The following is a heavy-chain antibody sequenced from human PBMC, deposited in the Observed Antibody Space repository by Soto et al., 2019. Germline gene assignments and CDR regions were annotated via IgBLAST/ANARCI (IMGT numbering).Heavy chain of an antibody. Sequence: ASVKVSCKVSGYSLSDLSIHWVRQAPGKGLEWMGGLDAEGGETIYAQKLQGRGTMTEDTSTDTAYMELSSLTSEDTAMYYCATLPRTIERTPAASWSFSSRGQGTRCTASS. V-gene: IGHV1-24*01. J-gene: IGHJ4*02. CDR1: GYSLSDLS. CDR3: ATLPRTIERTPAASWSFSS. CDR2: LDAEGGET. D-gene: IGHD2-2*01.